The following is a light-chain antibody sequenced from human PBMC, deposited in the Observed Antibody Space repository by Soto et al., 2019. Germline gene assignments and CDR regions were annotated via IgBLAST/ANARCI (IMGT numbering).Light chain of an antibody. CDR2: DVS. J-gene: IGLJ1*01. CDR3: CSYAGSYVYV. V-gene: IGLV2-11*01. CDR1: GSGLGHYNS. Sequence: QSALTQPRSVSGSPGQSVTISCTGTGSGLGHYNSVSWYQYHPGKAPKLIIFDVSERPAGVPDRFSGSKSANTASLTISGLPVEDAADYYCCSYAGSYVYVFGTGTKLTVL.